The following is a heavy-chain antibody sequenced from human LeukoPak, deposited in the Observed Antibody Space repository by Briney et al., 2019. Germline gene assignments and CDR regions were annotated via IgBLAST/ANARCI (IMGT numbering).Heavy chain of an antibody. CDR3: ASSRDYCGDDCYTYGMDV. V-gene: IGHV5-51*01. D-gene: IGHD2-21*02. J-gene: IGHJ6*02. CDR1: GYSFTSYW. CDR2: IYPGDSDT. Sequence: GESLKISCKGSGYSFTSYWIGWVRQMPGKGLEWMGIIYPGDSDTRYSPSFQGQVTISADKSISTAYLQWSSLKASDTAMYYCASSRDYCGDDCYTYGMDVWGQGTTVTVSS.